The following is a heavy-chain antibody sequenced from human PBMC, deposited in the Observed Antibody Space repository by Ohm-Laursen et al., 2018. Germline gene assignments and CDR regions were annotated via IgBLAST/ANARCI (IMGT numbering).Heavy chain of an antibody. J-gene: IGHJ3*02. CDR3: ARYSPVEMIIRGAFDI. V-gene: IGHV4-34*01. CDR1: GGSFSGYD. D-gene: IGHD5-24*01. CDR2: INHSGRT. Sequence: SETLSLTCAVYGGSFSGYDWSWIRQPPGKGLEWIGEINHSGRTNYNPSLKSRVIISVDTSKNQVSLRMSPVTAADTAVYYCARYSPVEMIIRGAFDIWGQGTMVTVS.